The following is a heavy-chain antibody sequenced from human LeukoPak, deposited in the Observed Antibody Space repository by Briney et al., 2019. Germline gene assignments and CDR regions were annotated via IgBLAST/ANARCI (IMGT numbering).Heavy chain of an antibody. Sequence: SETLSLTCAVSGGSISSGNWWSWVRQPPGKGLEWIGEVHHSGSTNYNPSLKSRVTISVDKSKNQFSLKLSSVTAADTAVYFCARDSVAAGFDFDYWGQGTLVTVSS. CDR3: ARDSVAAGFDFDY. D-gene: IGHD6-25*01. J-gene: IGHJ4*02. CDR2: VHHSGST. V-gene: IGHV4-4*02. CDR1: GGSISSGNW.